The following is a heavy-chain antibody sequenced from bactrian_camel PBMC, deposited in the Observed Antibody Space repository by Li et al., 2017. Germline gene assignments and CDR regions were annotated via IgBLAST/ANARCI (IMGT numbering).Heavy chain of an antibody. CDR3: AARTIPVAVGGMWYTRELYKY. V-gene: IGHV3S28*01. J-gene: IGHJ4*01. Sequence: QLVESGGGSVQAGGSLRLSCAASGYIISTYFMGWFRQAPGKEREGVAAIYTGAGSTYYADSVKGRFTISQDNAKNTLYLQMNSLKPEDTGMYYCAARTIPVAVGGMWYTRELYKYWGQGTQVTVSS. D-gene: IGHD3*01. CDR1: GYIISTYF. CDR2: IYTGAGST.